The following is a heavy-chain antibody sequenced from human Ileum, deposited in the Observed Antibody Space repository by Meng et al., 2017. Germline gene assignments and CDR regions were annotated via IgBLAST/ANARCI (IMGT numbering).Heavy chain of an antibody. Sequence: VRLRESGAGLVEPSADLSPTCGGSGRSISSSDLWSWVRQPPGKGLEWIAEMNLGGSPNYNPSLKSRVTMSVDKSNDHLSLQLTSVTAADTAVYYCAHIFDSWGQGTLVTVSS. CDR3: AHIFDS. V-gene: IGHV4-4*02. CDR2: MNLGGSP. J-gene: IGHJ4*02. CDR1: GRSISSSDL.